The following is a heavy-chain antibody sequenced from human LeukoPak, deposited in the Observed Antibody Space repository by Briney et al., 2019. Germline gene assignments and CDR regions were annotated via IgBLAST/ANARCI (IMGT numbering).Heavy chain of an antibody. D-gene: IGHD3-10*01. V-gene: IGHV4-4*02. CDR1: GGSISSSNW. CDR3: ASIPSYGSGSYYSLFDY. CDR2: IYHSGST. J-gene: IGHJ4*02. Sequence: SETLSLTCAVSGGSISSSNWWGWVRQPPGKGLEWIGVIYHSGSTNYNQSLKSRVTISVDKAKNQFSLKLSSVTAADTAVYYCASIPSYGSGSYYSLFDYCGQGTLGTVSS.